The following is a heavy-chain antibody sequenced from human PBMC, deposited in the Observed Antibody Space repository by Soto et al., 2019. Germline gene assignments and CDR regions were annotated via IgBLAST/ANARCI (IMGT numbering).Heavy chain of an antibody. CDR2: VSNTATT. CDR1: GASIINYY. J-gene: IGHJ6*04. CDR3: TTQGFGGLHGLVDV. Sequence: SETLSRTCTVSGASIINYYWAWIRQSPGGGLESIGYVSNTATTTYNPSLKNRVSISVDTSKNQFSLKLTSVTAADTAVYYCTTQGFGGLHGLVDVWGKGTTVTVSS. D-gene: IGHD3-10*01. V-gene: IGHV4-59*08.